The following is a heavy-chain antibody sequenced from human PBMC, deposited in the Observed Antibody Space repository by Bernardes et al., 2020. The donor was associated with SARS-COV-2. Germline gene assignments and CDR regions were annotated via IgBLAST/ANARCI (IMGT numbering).Heavy chain of an antibody. V-gene: IGHV3-7*04. CDR2: TNGDGREK. CDR3: VRDGTGAVEVDY. D-gene: IGHD7-27*01. Sequence: VETLFLSCVASGFTIRHSWMNWVRQAPGGGLEWVANTNGDGREKYYVDSVKGRFTISGDNAKNSLYLQMNSLGAEDTAVYYCVRDGTGAVEVDYWGQGTLVTVSS. J-gene: IGHJ4*02. CDR1: GFTIRHSW.